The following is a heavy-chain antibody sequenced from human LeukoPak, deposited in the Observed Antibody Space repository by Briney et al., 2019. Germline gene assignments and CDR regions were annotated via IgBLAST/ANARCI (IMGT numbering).Heavy chain of an antibody. J-gene: IGHJ6*02. CDR1: GFTFSSYW. CDR2: IKQDGNER. CDR3: AREFGDYDFWNMDV. V-gene: IGHV3-7*01. D-gene: IGHD3-3*01. Sequence: PGGSLRLSCAASGFTFSSYWMSWVRQAPGKGLEWVANIKQDGNERYYADSVKGRFTIARDNAKNSLYLQMNSLRAEDTAVYYCAREFGDYDFWNMDVWGQGTTVTVSS.